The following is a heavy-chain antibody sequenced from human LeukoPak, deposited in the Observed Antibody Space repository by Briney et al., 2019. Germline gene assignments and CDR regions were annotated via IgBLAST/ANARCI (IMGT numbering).Heavy chain of an antibody. V-gene: IGHV1-46*01. D-gene: IGHD6-25*01. CDR3: AGSSGTYMLDY. CDR2: INPSGGST. Sequence: GASVKVSCKASGYTFTSCYVHRVRHAPGQGVEWMGIINPSGGSTSCAQKFQGRVTMTRDMSTSTLYMELSSLRSEDTAVYYCAGSSGTYMLDYWGQGTLVTVSS. J-gene: IGHJ4*02. CDR1: GYTFTSCY.